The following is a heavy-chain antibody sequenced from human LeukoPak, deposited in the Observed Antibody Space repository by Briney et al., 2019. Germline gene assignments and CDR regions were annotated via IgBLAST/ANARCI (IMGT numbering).Heavy chain of an antibody. J-gene: IGHJ3*02. V-gene: IGHV3-48*01. D-gene: IGHD6-19*01. CDR2: ITSGSSTI. CDR3: ARDLQWLVPGDAFDI. Sequence: PGGSLRLSCAAPGFTFSSYSMNWVRQAPGKGLEWVSYITSGSSTIYYADSVRGRFTISRDNAKNSLSLQMNSLRAEDTAVYYCARDLQWLVPGDAFDIWGQGTMVTVSS. CDR1: GFTFSSYS.